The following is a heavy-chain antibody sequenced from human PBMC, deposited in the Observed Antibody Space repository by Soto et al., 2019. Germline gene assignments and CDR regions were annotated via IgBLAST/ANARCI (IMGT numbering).Heavy chain of an antibody. J-gene: IGHJ5*02. CDR3: ARLGGYCSSTSCFDWFDP. CDR1: GGSISSYY. CDR2: IYYSGST. D-gene: IGHD2-2*01. Sequence: QVQLQESGPGLVKPSETLSLTCPVSGGSISSYYWSWIRQPPGKGLEWIGYIYYSGSTNYNPSLKSRVTISVDTSKNQFSLKLSSVTAADTAVYYCARLGGYCSSTSCFDWFDPWGQGTLVTVSS. V-gene: IGHV4-59*08.